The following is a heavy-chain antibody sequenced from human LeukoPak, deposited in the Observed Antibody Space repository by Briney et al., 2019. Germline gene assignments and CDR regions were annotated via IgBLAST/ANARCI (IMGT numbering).Heavy chain of an antibody. V-gene: IGHV1-69*04. CDR1: GGTFSSYA. D-gene: IGHD4-17*01. CDR3: ASQGPGTWGDYDSWFDP. J-gene: IGHJ5*02. Sequence: SVKVSCKASGGTFSSYAISWVRQAPGQGLEWMGRIIPILGIANYAQKFQGRVTITADKSTSTAYMELSSLRSEDTAVYYCASQGPGTWGDYDSWFDPWGQGTLVTVSS. CDR2: IIPILGIA.